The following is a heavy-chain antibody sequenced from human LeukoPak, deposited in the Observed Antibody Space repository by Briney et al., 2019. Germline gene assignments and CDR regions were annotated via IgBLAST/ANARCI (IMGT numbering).Heavy chain of an antibody. D-gene: IGHD2-2*01. Sequence: SETLSLTCTVSGDSISGYFWNWIRQTPGKGLEWIGYIHYSGATNYNPSLKSRVTMSVDTSKDQFSLKLSSVTAADTAVYYCARRTRGFFDYWGQGILVTVSS. CDR3: ARRTRGFFDY. CDR2: IHYSGAT. CDR1: GDSISGYF. J-gene: IGHJ4*02. V-gene: IGHV4-59*01.